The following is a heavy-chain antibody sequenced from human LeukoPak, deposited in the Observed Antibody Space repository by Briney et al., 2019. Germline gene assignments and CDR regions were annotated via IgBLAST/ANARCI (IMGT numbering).Heavy chain of an antibody. V-gene: IGHV6-1*01. J-gene: IGHJ4*02. CDR3: ARDVGTSGWHTFDY. CDR1: GDSVSSNNGA. Sequence: SQTLSLTCAISGDSVSSNNGAWNWIRQSPSRGLEWLGRTYYRSKWYNDFAPSMQGRITINPDTSKNQFSLQLYSVTPEDTAVYYCARDVGTSGWHTFDYWGQGTLVTVSS. D-gene: IGHD6-19*01. CDR2: TYYRSKWYN.